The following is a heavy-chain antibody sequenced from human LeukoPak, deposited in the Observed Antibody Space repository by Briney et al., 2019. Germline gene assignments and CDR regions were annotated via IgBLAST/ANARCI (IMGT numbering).Heavy chain of an antibody. V-gene: IGHV4-4*02. CDR2: IYNSGGTT. CDR1: GGSIRSSNW. Sequence: SGTLSLTCAVSGGSIRSSNWWSWVRQPPGKGLEWIGEIYNSGGTTNYNPSLKSRATISVYKSKNQFSLRLSSVTAADTAVYYCAREVRCSTTRCYSLFDYWGQGTLVTVSS. D-gene: IGHD2-2*02. J-gene: IGHJ4*02. CDR3: AREVRCSTTRCYSLFDY.